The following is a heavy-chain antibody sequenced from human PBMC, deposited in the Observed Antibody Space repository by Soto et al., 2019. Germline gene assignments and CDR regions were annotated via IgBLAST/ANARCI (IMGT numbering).Heavy chain of an antibody. Sequence: EVQLVESGGGLVQPGGSLRLSCAASGFTFSSYSMNWVRQAPGKGLEWVSYISSSSSTIYYADSVKGRFTISRDNAKNSLYLKMNSLRDEDTAVYYCARDPYYDFWSGYFSGPAPLDAFDIWGQGTMVTVSS. CDR2: ISSSSSTI. CDR1: GFTFSSYS. CDR3: ARDPYYDFWSGYFSGPAPLDAFDI. V-gene: IGHV3-48*02. J-gene: IGHJ3*02. D-gene: IGHD3-3*01.